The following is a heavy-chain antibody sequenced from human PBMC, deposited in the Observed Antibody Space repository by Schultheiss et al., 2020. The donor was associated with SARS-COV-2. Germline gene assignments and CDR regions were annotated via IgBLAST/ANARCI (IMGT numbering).Heavy chain of an antibody. CDR2: ISGSGGST. J-gene: IGHJ4*02. D-gene: IGHD6-19*01. CDR3: AKGSGIAVAGHPYFDY. Sequence: GGSLRLSCAASGFTVSSNYMSWVRQAPGKGLEWVSAISGSGGSTYYADSVKGRFTISRDNSKNTLYLQMNSLRAEDTAVYYCAKGSGIAVAGHPYFDYWGQGTLVTVSS. V-gene: IGHV3-23*01. CDR1: GFTVSSNY.